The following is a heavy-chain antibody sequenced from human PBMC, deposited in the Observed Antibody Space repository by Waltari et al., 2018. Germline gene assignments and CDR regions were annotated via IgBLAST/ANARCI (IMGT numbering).Heavy chain of an antibody. Sequence: EVQLVESGGGLVQPGGSLRLSCEASGFTFSIYWMHWVRQVPGKGLVWVSRISSKENTKTYADSVKGRFTISRDNAKNTLYLQMNSLRAEDTAVYYCARVEYSYGPYCFDSWGQGTPVTVSS. CDR1: GFTFSIYW. J-gene: IGHJ4*02. CDR3: ARVEYSYGPYCFDS. V-gene: IGHV3-74*01. CDR2: ISSKENTK. D-gene: IGHD5-18*01.